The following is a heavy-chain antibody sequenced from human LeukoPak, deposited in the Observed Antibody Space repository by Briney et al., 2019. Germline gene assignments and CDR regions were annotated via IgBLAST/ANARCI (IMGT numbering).Heavy chain of an antibody. J-gene: IGHJ3*02. CDR2: INHSGST. Sequence: PSETLSLTCAVYGGSFSGYYWSWIRQPPGKGLEWIGEINHSGSTYYNPSLKSRVTISVDTSKNQFSLKLSSVTAADTAVYYCARDRGYDFWSGYYRGDAFDIWGQGTMVTVSS. D-gene: IGHD3-3*01. V-gene: IGHV4-34*09. CDR3: ARDRGYDFWSGYYRGDAFDI. CDR1: GGSFSGYY.